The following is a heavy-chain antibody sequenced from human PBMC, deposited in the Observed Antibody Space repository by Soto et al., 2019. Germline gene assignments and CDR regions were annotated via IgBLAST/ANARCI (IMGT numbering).Heavy chain of an antibody. CDR3: ARRAGADFDY. D-gene: IGHD6-19*01. CDR1: GFTFSAYA. J-gene: IGHJ4*02. V-gene: IGHV3-30-3*01. Sequence: QVQLVESGGGVVQPGRSLRLSCAASGFTFSAYALHWVRQAPGKGLEWVAVISYDGSNKYYADSVQGRFTISRDNSKNTLYLEMNSLRGEDTAVYYCARRAGADFDYWDQGTLVSVSS. CDR2: ISYDGSNK.